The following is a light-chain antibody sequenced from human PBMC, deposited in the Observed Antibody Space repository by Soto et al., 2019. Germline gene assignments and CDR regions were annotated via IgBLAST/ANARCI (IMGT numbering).Light chain of an antibody. CDR2: VAS. CDR1: HFISNS. J-gene: IGKJ1*01. Sequence: EIVMTQSPATLSVSPEERVTLSCRASHFISNSLAWYQQRPGPPPRLLIYVASTRAAGISARFCGRGSGTEFTLTISILQSEDVAVYYCRKPSNWPRTFGRGTKVDIK. V-gene: IGKV3-15*01. CDR3: RKPSNWPRT.